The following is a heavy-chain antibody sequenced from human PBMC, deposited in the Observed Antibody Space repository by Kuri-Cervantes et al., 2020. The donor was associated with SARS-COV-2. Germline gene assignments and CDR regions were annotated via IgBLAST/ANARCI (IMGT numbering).Heavy chain of an antibody. D-gene: IGHD7-27*01. CDR3: ARDRNWGDWYFDL. CDR1: RSTFSSYG. Sequence: LSLPCAASRSTFSSYGMQLVRQAPGKGLEWVANIKQDGSEKYYVDSVKGRFTISRDNAKNSLYLQMNSLRAEDTAVYYCARDRNWGDWYFDLWGRGTLVTVSS. V-gene: IGHV3-7*01. J-gene: IGHJ2*01. CDR2: IKQDGSEK.